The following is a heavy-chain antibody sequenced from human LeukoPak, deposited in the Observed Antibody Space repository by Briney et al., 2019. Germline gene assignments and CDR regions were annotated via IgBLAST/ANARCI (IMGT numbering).Heavy chain of an antibody. CDR1: GGSFSGYY. V-gene: IGHV3-23*01. Sequence: ETLSPTCAVYGGSFSGYYWIWIRQPPGKGLEWVSAISVSGGSTYYADSVKGRFTISRDNSKNTLYLQMNSLRAEDTAVYYCAKARYCSGGSCFPQLTPDYWGQGTLVTVSS. CDR3: AKARYCSGGSCFPQLTPDY. D-gene: IGHD2-15*01. J-gene: IGHJ4*02. CDR2: ISVSGGST.